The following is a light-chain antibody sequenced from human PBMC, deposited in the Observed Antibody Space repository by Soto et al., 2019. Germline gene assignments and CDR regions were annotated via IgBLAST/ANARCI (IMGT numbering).Light chain of an antibody. CDR3: QQYGGSPPIT. Sequence: EIVLTQSPGTLSLSPGERATLSCRASQRINVNNLAWYQQKPGQAPRLLIYAVSSRAAAIPDRFSGGGSATDFTLTISRLEPEDFAVYYCQQYGGSPPITFGQGTRLEI. J-gene: IGKJ5*01. CDR1: QRINVNN. V-gene: IGKV3-20*01. CDR2: AVS.